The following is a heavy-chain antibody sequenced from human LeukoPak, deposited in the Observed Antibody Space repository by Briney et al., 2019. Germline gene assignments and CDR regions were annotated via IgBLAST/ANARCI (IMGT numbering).Heavy chain of an antibody. V-gene: IGHV3-23*01. CDR2: ISGSGGST. J-gene: IGHJ4*02. CDR3: AKGDSEMATIIAGFDY. CDR1: GFTFSNYA. D-gene: IGHD5-24*01. Sequence: GGSLRLSCVTSGFTFSNYAMSWVRQAPGKGLEWVAVISGSGGSTYYADSVKGRFTISRDNSKNTLYLQMNSLRAEDTAVYYCAKGDSEMATIIAGFDYWGQGTLVTVSS.